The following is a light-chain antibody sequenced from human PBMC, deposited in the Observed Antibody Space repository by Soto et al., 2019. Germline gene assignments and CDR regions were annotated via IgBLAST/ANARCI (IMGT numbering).Light chain of an antibody. J-gene: IGKJ2*01. V-gene: IGKV3-20*01. CDR2: GAS. CDR3: QQYGSSPPRYT. Sequence: EIVLTQSPGTLSLSPGERATLSCRASQTVSSNYLAWYQQIPGQAPRLLIYGASSRATGIPDRFSGSWSGTDFTLTISRLEPEDFAVYYCQQYGSSPPRYTFGQGTKLEIK. CDR1: QTVSSNY.